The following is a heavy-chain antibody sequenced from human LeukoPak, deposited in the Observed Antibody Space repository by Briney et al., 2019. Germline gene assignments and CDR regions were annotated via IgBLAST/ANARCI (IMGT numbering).Heavy chain of an antibody. CDR2: VDPEDGET. Sequence: ASVKNSCKVSGYTFTDYYMHWVQQAPGKGLEWMGLVDPEDGETIYAEKFQGRVTITADTSTDTAYMELSSLRSEDTAVYYCATGHDSSGYYWVYWGQGTLVTVSS. D-gene: IGHD3-22*01. V-gene: IGHV1-69-2*01. CDR1: GYTFTDYY. J-gene: IGHJ4*02. CDR3: ATGHDSSGYYWVY.